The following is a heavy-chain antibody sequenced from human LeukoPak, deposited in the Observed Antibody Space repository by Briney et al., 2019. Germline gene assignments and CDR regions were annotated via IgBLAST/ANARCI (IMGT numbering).Heavy chain of an antibody. V-gene: IGHV4-59*08. CDR1: GGSISYYH. D-gene: IGHD1-26*01. CDR3: ARHQNGRPTTFDY. J-gene: IGHJ4*02. Sequence: SETLSLTCTVSGGSISYYHRGWVRQPPREGLEWIGYIYYSGSTKYNPSLKSRVTISVDTSKNQFSLRLSSVTAADTAVYYCARHQNGRPTTFDYWGQGTLVTVSS. CDR2: IYYSGST.